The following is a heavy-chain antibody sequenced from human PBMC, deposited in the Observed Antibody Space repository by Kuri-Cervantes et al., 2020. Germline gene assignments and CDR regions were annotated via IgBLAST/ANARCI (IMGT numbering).Heavy chain of an antibody. CDR3: AKVSCWFAW. CDR2: IFASGSDT. D-gene: IGHD1-1*01. J-gene: IGHJ5*01. Sequence: GGSLEISCAAPGFSVSGNYMRWVRQAPGKGLEWVSAIFASGSDTYSVDSGKGRFTVSRDNSNKTLYEQMNSLRAEDTAVYYCAKVSCWFAWWGQGTLVTVSS. V-gene: IGHV3-23*05. CDR1: GFSVSGNY.